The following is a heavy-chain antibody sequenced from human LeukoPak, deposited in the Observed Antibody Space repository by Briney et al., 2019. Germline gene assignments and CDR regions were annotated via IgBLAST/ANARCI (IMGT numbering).Heavy chain of an antibody. CDR2: IWSDGSND. V-gene: IGHV3-30*02. CDR1: GFNFGSDA. Sequence: PGGSLRLSCTASGFNFGSDAMHWVRQAPGKGLEWVAFIWSDGSNDHYADSVKGRFTISRDNSKNTVCLQMNSLRVEDTAVYYCAKGSSVVSVDYWGQGTLVTVSS. J-gene: IGHJ4*02. D-gene: IGHD4-23*01. CDR3: AKGSSVVSVDY.